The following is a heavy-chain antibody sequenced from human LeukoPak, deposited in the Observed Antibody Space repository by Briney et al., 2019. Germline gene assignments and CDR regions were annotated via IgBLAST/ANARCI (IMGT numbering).Heavy chain of an antibody. CDR1: GFTFSDYY. D-gene: IGHD2-2*01. CDR2: ISSSDSTI. Sequence: GSLRLSCAASGFTFSDYYMSWIRQAPGKGLEWVSYISSSDSTIYYADSVKGRFTISRDNAKNSLYLQMNSLRAEDTAIYYCARGLPATLLDYWGQGTLVTVSS. CDR3: ARGLPATLLDY. V-gene: IGHV3-11*01. J-gene: IGHJ4*02.